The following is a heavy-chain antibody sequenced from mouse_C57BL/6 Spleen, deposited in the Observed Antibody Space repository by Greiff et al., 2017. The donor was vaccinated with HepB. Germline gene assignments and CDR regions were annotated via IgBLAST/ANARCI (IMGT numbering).Heavy chain of an antibody. J-gene: IGHJ4*01. CDR3: AREDGYYMRYYAMDY. CDR2: IYPRDCST. V-gene: IGHV1-78*01. D-gene: IGHD2-3*01. Sequence: VQLQQSDAELVKPGASVKISCKVSGYTFTDHTIHWMKQRPEQGLEWIGDIYPRDCSTKYNEKFKGKATMTADKSSSTAYMKLNSLTSEDSAVYFYAREDGYYMRYYAMDYWGQGTSVTVSS. CDR1: GYTFTDHT.